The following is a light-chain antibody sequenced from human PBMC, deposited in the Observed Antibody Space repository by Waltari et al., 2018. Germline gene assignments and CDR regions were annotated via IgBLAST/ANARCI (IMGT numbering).Light chain of an antibody. V-gene: IGLV2-14*01. J-gene: IGLJ3*02. CDR1: SSDIGAYNY. CDR2: ELS. Sequence: QSALAQPASVSGSPGQSITISCTGTSSDIGAYNYVSWYQVHPGKAPKLIIYELSNRPSGVSTRFSWTKSGNTASLTISGLHVDDEADYYCSSYTRITPWVLGGGTKVTVL. CDR3: SSYTRITPWV.